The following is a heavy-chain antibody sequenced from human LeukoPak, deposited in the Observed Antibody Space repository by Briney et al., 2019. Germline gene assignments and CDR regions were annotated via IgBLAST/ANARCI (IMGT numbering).Heavy chain of an antibody. J-gene: IGHJ6*03. CDR2: IIPIFGTA. CDR1: GGTFSSYA. V-gene: IGHV1-69*13. CDR3: AREEGYCSGGSCYSAYYYYYMDV. D-gene: IGHD2-15*01. Sequence: SVKVSCKASGGTFSSYAISWVRQAPGQGLEWMGGIIPIFGTANYAQKFQGRVTITADESTSTAYMELSRLRSDDTAVYYCAREEGYCSGGSCYSAYYYYYMDVWGKGTTVTVSS.